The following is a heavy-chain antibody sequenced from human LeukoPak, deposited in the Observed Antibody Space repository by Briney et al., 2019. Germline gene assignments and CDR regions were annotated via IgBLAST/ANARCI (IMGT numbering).Heavy chain of an antibody. CDR1: GYTFTSYG. V-gene: IGHV1-18*04. Sequence: ASVKVSCKTSGYTFTSYGISWVRQAPGQGLEWMEWISSYNGYTNYAQNLQGRVTMTTDTSTSTAYLELRSLRSDDTAVYYCARDREYSGGWFDYWGQGTLVTVSS. J-gene: IGHJ4*02. D-gene: IGHD6-19*01. CDR2: ISSYNGYT. CDR3: ARDREYSGGWFDY.